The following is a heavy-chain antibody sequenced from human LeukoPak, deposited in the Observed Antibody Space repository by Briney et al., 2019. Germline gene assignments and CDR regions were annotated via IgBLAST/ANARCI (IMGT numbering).Heavy chain of an antibody. J-gene: IGHJ6*02. CDR1: GGSISSSSYY. CDR2: IYYSGST. V-gene: IGHV4-39*07. D-gene: IGHD1-1*01. Sequence: SETLSLTCTVSGGSISSSSYYWGWIRQPPGKGLEWIGSIYYSGSTDYNPSLKSRVTISVDTSQNHFSLKLSSVTAADTAVYYCARSSRGTSDYYGMDVWGQGTTVTVSS. CDR3: ARSSRGTSDYYGMDV.